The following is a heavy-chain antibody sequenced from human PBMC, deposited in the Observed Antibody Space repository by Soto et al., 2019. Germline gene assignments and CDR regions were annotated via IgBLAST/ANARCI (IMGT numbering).Heavy chain of an antibody. V-gene: IGHV1-46*01. Sequence: APLKVSCKGSGYTFSIYYMHRARQTPLRGLEWMGIINPSGCSTSYAQKFQGRVTMTRDTSTSTVYMELRSLRSEDTAVYYCARDQVPYYYYYYVMEVWGQGTTVTVSS. J-gene: IGHJ6*02. CDR2: INPSGCST. CDR1: GYTFSIYY. CDR3: ARDQVPYYYYYYVMEV.